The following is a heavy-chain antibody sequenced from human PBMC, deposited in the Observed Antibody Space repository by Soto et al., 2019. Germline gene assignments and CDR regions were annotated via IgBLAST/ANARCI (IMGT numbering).Heavy chain of an antibody. CDR2: IIPILNTP. J-gene: IGHJ5*02. CDR1: GDTFSQYI. CDR3: ARAVRYSNGPNYFAP. D-gene: IGHD6-19*01. V-gene: IGHV1-69*13. Sequence: SVKVSCKASGDTFSQYIINWVRQAPGQGLEWMGGIIPILNTPRYAQSLQGRVTITADESTRTVYMELNSLRSEDTGIYYCARAVRYSNGPNYFAPWGRGTLVTVSS.